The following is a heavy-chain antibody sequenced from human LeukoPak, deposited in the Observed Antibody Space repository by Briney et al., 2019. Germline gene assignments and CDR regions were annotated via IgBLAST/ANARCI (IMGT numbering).Heavy chain of an antibody. CDR3: ARDGTAPGLYFDL. D-gene: IGHD6-13*01. Sequence: GGSLRLSCAISGFTFSEYWMNWVRQAPGKGLEWVASINQNGGEKSYLDSVKGRFTISRDNPKNSLYLQMSSLRAEDTAVYYCARDGTAPGLYFDLWGQGTLVTVDS. CDR1: GFTFSEYW. J-gene: IGHJ4*02. CDR2: INQNGGEK. V-gene: IGHV3-7*01.